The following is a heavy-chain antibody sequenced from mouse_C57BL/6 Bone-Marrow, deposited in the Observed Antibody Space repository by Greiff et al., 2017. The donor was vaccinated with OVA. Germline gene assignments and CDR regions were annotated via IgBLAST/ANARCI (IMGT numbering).Heavy chain of an antibody. Sequence: VQLKESGPGLVKPSQSLSLTCSVTGYSITSGYYWNWIRQFPGNKLEWMGYISYDGSNNYNPSLKNRISITRDTSKNQFFLKLNSVTTEDTATYYCARVTTVVATYYYAMDYWGQGTSVTVSS. J-gene: IGHJ4*01. CDR2: ISYDGSN. V-gene: IGHV3-6*01. CDR1: GYSITSGYY. CDR3: ARVTTVVATYYYAMDY. D-gene: IGHD1-1*01.